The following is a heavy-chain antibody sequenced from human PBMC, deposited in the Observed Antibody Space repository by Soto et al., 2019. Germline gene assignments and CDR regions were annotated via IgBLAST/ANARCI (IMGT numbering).Heavy chain of an antibody. CDR3: ARELSSGWFSN. D-gene: IGHD6-19*01. Sequence: GASVKVSCKASGLTFITSTVQWVRKARGQPLEWKRWIVVGSGHTIYDHRFQERVTITRDESTSTAYMELSSLRSEDTAVYYWARELSSGWFSNWGQGTLVTVSS. V-gene: IGHV1-58*01. J-gene: IGHJ4*02. CDR1: GLTFITST. CDR2: IVVGSGHT.